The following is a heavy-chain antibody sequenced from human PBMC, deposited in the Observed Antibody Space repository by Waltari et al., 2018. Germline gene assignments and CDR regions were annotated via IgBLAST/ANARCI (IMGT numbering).Heavy chain of an antibody. J-gene: IGHJ4*02. CDR3: ARVVGSGWYYYFDY. Sequence: QVQLVQSGAEVKKPGSSVKVPCKASGGTLRSYATSLVRSAPGQGLEWMGGIIPIFGTANYAQKFQGRVTITADESTSTAYMELSSLRSEDTAVYYCARVVGSGWYYYFDYWGQGTLVTVSS. D-gene: IGHD6-19*01. V-gene: IGHV1-69*01. CDR2: IIPIFGTA. CDR1: GGTLRSYA.